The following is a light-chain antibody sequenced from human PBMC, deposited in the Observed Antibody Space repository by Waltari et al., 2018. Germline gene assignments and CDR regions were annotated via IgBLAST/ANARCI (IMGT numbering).Light chain of an antibody. J-gene: IGKJ1*01. CDR3: QQYNNWPPDPT. CDR2: GAS. Sequence: IVMTQSPATLSVFPGERATLSCRASQSISSNFAWYQQKPGQAPRLLIYGASTRATGIPDRFTGSGSGIEFTLTINSLQSEDFAVYYCQQYNNWPPDPTFGQGTKVEIK. CDR1: QSISSN. V-gene: IGKV3D-15*01.